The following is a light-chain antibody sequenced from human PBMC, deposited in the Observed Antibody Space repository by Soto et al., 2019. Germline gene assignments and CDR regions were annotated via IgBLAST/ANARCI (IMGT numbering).Light chain of an antibody. V-gene: IGKV1-5*01. CDR3: QQLNSYPLT. CDR1: QSISSW. Sequence: DIQMTQSPSTLSASVGDRVTITCRASQSISSWLAWYQQKPGKAPNLLIYDASSLESGVPSRFSGSGSGTEFTLTISSLQPEDFATYYCQQLNSYPLTFGGGTKVDI. J-gene: IGKJ4*01. CDR2: DAS.